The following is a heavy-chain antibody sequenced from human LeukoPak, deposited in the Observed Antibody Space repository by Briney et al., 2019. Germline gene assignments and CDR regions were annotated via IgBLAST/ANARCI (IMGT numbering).Heavy chain of an antibody. CDR1: GYSFTSYW. J-gene: IGHJ1*01. D-gene: IGHD5-18*01. CDR2: IYPGDSDT. CDR3: AAVDTAMVGYFQH. V-gene: IGHV5-51*01. Sequence: GESLKISCKGSGYSFTSYWIGWVRQMPGNGLEWMGIIYPGDSDTRYSPSFQGQVTISADKSISTAYLQWSSLKASDTAMYYCAAVDTAMVGYFQHWGQGTLVTVSS.